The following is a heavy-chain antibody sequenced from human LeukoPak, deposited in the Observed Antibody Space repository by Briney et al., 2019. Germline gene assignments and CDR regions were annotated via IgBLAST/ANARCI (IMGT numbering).Heavy chain of an antibody. CDR2: IYTSGST. V-gene: IGHV4-61*02. CDR3: ARILAAPYWFDP. Sequence: TLSLTXTVSGGSISSGSYYWSWIRQPAGKGLEWIGRIYTSGSTNYNPSLKSRVTISVDTSKNQFSLKLSSVTAADTAVYYCARILAAPYWFDPWGQGTLVTVSS. CDR1: GGSISSGSYY. D-gene: IGHD2-15*01. J-gene: IGHJ5*02.